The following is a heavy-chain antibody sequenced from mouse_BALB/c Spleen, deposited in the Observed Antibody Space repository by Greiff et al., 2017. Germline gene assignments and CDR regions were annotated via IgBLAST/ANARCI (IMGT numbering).Heavy chain of an antibody. CDR2: INPSTGYT. V-gene: IGHV1-7*01. CDR3: AGGNTLDY. Sequence: VQLQQSGAELAKPGASVKMSCKASGYTFTSYWMHWVKQRPGQGLEWIGYINPSTGYTEYNQKFKDKATLTADKSSSTAYMQLSSLTSEDSAVCYCAGGNTLDYWGQGTTLTVSS. CDR1: GYTFTSYW. J-gene: IGHJ2*01. D-gene: IGHD5-2*01.